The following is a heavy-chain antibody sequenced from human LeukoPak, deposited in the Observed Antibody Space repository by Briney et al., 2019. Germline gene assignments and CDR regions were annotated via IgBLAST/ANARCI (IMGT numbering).Heavy chain of an antibody. V-gene: IGHV4-39*07. J-gene: IGHJ4*02. CDR2: IYYSGST. Sequence: SETLSLTCTVSGGSISSSSYYWGWIRQPPGKGLEWIGSIYYSGSTYYNPPLKSRVTISVDTSKNQFSLKLSSVTAADTAVYYCARAREVPAAMSYWGQGTLVTVSS. CDR1: GGSISSSSYY. CDR3: ARAREVPAAMSY. D-gene: IGHD2-2*01.